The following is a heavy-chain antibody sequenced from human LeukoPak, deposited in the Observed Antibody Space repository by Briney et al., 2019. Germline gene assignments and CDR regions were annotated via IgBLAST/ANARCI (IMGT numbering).Heavy chain of an antibody. CDR2: IYYSGST. CDR3: ASADSSGYYFDY. CDR1: GGSISSYY. D-gene: IGHD3-22*01. V-gene: IGHV4-59*01. J-gene: IGHJ4*02. Sequence: SETLSFTCTGSGGSISSYYWSWIRQPPGKGLEWIGYIYYSGSTNYNPSLKSRVSISVDTSKNQFSLKLSSVTAADKAVYYCASADSSGYYFDYWGQGNLVTVSS.